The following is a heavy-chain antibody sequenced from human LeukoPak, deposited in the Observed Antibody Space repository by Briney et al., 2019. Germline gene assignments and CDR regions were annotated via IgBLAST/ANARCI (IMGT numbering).Heavy chain of an antibody. J-gene: IGHJ4*02. D-gene: IGHD4/OR15-4a*01. V-gene: IGHV3-15*01. CDR3: NTWTSGANYLFDN. CDR1: GFTFSNAW. CDR2: IKSKTAGGTT. Sequence: TGGPLRLSCAASGFTFSNAWMTWVRQAPGKGLEWVGRIKSKTAGGTTDYAAPVEGRFTISRDDSKSTLYLQMNSVKPEDRAVYYCNTWTSGANYLFDNWGQGTLVTVSS.